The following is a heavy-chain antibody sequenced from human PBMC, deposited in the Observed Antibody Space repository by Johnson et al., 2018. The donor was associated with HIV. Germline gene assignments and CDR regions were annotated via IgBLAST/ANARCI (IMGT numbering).Heavy chain of an antibody. CDR3: AKGVGSIGGAFDI. J-gene: IGHJ3*02. CDR2: INWNSGSI. V-gene: IGHV3-9*01. Sequence: VQLVESGGGVVQPGRSLRLSCAASGFTVSSNYMSWVRQAPGKGLEWVSCINWNSGSIGYADSVKGRFTISRDNAKNSLYLQMNSLRAEDTALYYCAKGVGSIGGAFDIWGQGTMVIVS. D-gene: IGHD3-10*01. CDR1: GFTVSSNY.